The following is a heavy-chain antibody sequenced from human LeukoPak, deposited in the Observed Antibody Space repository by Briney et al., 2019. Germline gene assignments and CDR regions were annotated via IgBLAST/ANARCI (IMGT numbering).Heavy chain of an antibody. D-gene: IGHD1-26*01. CDR2: ISSSSSYI. CDR3: ARDWLVGATSDY. V-gene: IGHV3-21*01. CDR1: GFTFSSYS. Sequence: GGSLRLYCAASGFTFSSYSMNWVRQAPGKGLEWVSSISSSSSYIYYADSVKGRFTISRDNAKNSLYLQMNSLRAEDTAVYYCARDWLVGATSDYWGQGTLVTVSS. J-gene: IGHJ4*02.